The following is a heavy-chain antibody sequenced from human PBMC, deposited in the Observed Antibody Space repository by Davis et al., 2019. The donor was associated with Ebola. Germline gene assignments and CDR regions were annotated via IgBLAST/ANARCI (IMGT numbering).Heavy chain of an antibody. CDR2: TNSDGSIT. J-gene: IGHJ4*02. Sequence: GESLKISCAASGFTFSSNWMHWVRQAPGKGLVWVSRTNSDGSITSYADSVKGRFTISRDNAKNTLYLQMNSLRDEDTAVYFCAIGWGAHWGQGTLVTVSS. V-gene: IGHV3-74*01. CDR3: AIGWGAH. D-gene: IGHD1-26*01. CDR1: GFTFSSNW.